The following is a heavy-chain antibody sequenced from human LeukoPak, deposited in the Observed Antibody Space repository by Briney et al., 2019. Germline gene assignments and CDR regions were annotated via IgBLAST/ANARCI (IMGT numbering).Heavy chain of an antibody. CDR2: ISSSSSYI. CDR1: GFTFSSYS. CDR3: ASGTRDFWSGHRGITDY. Sequence: PGGSLRLSCAASGFTFSSYSMNWVRQAPGKGLEWVSSISSSSSYIYYADSVKGRFTISRDNAKNSLYLQMNSLRAEDTAVYYCASGTRDFWSGHRGITDYWGQGTLVTVSS. D-gene: IGHD3-3*01. V-gene: IGHV3-21*01. J-gene: IGHJ4*02.